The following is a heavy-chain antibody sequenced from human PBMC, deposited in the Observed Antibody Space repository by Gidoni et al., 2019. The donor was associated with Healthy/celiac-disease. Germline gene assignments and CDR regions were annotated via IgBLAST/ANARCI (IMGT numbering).Heavy chain of an antibody. CDR1: GFPFSSYA. CDR3: AKDRDIVLMVYAISSDAFDI. CDR2: ISGSGGST. D-gene: IGHD2-8*01. J-gene: IGHJ3*02. Sequence: EVQLLESGGGLVQPGGSLRLSCAASGFPFSSYAMLWVRQAPGKGLEWVSAISGSGGSTYYADSVKGRFTISRDNSKNTLYLQMNSLRAEDTAVYYCAKDRDIVLMVYAISSDAFDIWGQGTMVTVSS. V-gene: IGHV3-23*01.